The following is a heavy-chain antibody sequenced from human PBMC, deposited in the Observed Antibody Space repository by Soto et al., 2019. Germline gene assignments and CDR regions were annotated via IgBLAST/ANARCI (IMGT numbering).Heavy chain of an antibody. V-gene: IGHV3-33*01. CDR3: ARDLWPTPDSSSFHNWFDP. CDR1: GFTFSSYG. CDR2: IWYDGSNK. Sequence: GGSLRLSCAASGFTFSSYGMHWVRQAPGKGLEWVAVIWYDGSNKYYADSVKGRFTISRDNSKNTLYLQMNSLRAEDTAVYYCARDLWPTPDSSSFHNWFDPWGQGTLVTVSS. D-gene: IGHD6-13*01. J-gene: IGHJ5*02.